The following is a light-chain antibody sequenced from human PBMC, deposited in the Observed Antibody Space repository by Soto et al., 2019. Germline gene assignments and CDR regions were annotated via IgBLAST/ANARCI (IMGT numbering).Light chain of an antibody. CDR3: HQYGSSPWT. Sequence: EIVLTQSPGTLSLSPGERATLSCRASQSVSSSYLAWSQQKPGQAPRLLIYGASSRATGIPDRFSGSGSGTDFTFTISRLDPEDCAVYFCHQYGSSPWTVGQGTKVEV. J-gene: IGKJ1*01. V-gene: IGKV3-20*01. CDR2: GAS. CDR1: QSVSSSY.